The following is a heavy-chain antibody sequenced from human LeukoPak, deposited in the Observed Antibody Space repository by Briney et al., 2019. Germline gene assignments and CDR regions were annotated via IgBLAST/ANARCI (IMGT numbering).Heavy chain of an antibody. CDR1: GGSIGTYY. Sequence: SETLSLTCIVSGGSIGTYYWTWIRQPPGKGLEWIGYIDYSGSTNYNPSLKSRVSTSVDTSKSQFSLKLTSLTAADTAVYYSARGRRSSSRHDVIDIWGQGTRVTVCS. CDR3: ARGRRSSSRHDVIDI. J-gene: IGHJ4*02. D-gene: IGHD6-13*01. V-gene: IGHV4-59*01. CDR2: IDYSGST.